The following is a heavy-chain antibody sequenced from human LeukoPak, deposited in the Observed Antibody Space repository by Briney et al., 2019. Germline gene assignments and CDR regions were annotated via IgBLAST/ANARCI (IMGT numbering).Heavy chain of an antibody. D-gene: IGHD6-6*01. J-gene: IGHJ4*02. Sequence: GGSLRLSCAASGFTFSSYAMSWVRQAPGKGLEWVSAINGAGGATYYADSVKGRFAISRDNSKNTLYLQINSLRAADTAVYYCARAPGSSVSIAARPYYSDYWGQGTLVTVSS. CDR3: ARAPGSSVSIAARPYYSDY. CDR1: GFTFSSYA. CDR2: INGAGGAT. V-gene: IGHV3-23*01.